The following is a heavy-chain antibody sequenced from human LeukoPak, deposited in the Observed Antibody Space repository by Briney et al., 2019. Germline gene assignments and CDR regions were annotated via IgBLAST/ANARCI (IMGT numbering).Heavy chain of an antibody. D-gene: IGHD2-8*02. CDR2: ISGSGGST. CDR1: GFTFSSYA. J-gene: IGHJ5*02. Sequence: GGSLRLSCAASGFTFSSYAMSWVRQAPGKGLEWVSAISGSGGSTYYADSVKGRFTISRDNSKNTLYLQTNSLRAEDTAVYYCAKDLYWGITIGNNWFDPWGQGTLVTVSS. V-gene: IGHV3-23*01. CDR3: AKDLYWGITIGNNWFDP.